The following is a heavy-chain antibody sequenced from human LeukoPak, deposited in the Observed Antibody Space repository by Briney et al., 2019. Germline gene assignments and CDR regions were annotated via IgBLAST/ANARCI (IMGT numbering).Heavy chain of an antibody. J-gene: IGHJ3*02. D-gene: IGHD6-19*01. CDR2: IYTSGST. Sequence: PSGTLSLTCTVSGGSISSYYWSWIRQPAGKGLEWIGRIYTSGSTNYNPSLKSRVTMSVDTSKNQFSLKLSSVTAADTAVYYCARVADHSSGWYGYAFDIWGQGTMVTVSS. CDR1: GGSISSYY. CDR3: ARVADHSSGWYGYAFDI. V-gene: IGHV4-4*07.